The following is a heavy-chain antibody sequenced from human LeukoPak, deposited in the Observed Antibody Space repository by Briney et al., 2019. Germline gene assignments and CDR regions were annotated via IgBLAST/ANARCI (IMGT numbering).Heavy chain of an antibody. Sequence: PGGSLRLSCAASGFTVSSSYMGWVRQAPGKGLEWGSVVYGDGTTYYPDSVKGRFTISRDSSQNTLYLQMDSLRAEDTAVYYCARLYDASAYGAFDIWGQGTMVTVSS. J-gene: IGHJ3*02. CDR3: ARLYDASAYGAFDI. CDR2: VYGDGTT. V-gene: IGHV3-66*02. D-gene: IGHD3-22*01. CDR1: GFTVSSSY.